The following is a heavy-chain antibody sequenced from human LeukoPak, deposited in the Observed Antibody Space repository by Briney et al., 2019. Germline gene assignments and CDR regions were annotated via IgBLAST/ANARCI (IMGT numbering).Heavy chain of an antibody. Sequence: GGSLRLSCAASGFTFSNAWMSWVRQAPGKGLEWVGRIKSKTDGGTTDYAAPVKGRFTISRDDSKNTLYLQMNSLRAEDTAVYYCARDISVGATPDYWGQGTLVTVSS. V-gene: IGHV3-15*01. J-gene: IGHJ4*02. CDR2: IKSKTDGGTT. D-gene: IGHD1-26*01. CDR1: GFTFSNAW. CDR3: ARDISVGATPDY.